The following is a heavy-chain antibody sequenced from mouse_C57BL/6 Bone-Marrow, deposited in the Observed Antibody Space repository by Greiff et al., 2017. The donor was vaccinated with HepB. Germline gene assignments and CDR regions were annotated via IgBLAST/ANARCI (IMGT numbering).Heavy chain of an antibody. CDR2: IDPSDSET. D-gene: IGHD1-1*01. J-gene: IGHJ2*01. CDR1: GYTFTSYW. V-gene: IGHV1-52*01. CDR3: ARWGDYGSSYGDFDY. Sequence: VQLQQPGAELVRPGSSVKLSCKASGYTFTSYWMHWVKQRPIQGLEWIGNIDPSDSETHYNQKFKDKATLTVDKSSSTAYMQLSSLTSEDSAVYYCARWGDYGSSYGDFDYWGQGTTLTVSS.